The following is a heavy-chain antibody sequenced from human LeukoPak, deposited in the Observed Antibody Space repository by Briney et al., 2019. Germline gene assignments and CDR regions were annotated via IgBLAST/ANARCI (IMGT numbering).Heavy chain of an antibody. CDR2: ISSSGSTI. CDR1: GFTFSDYY. J-gene: IGHJ5*02. V-gene: IGHV3-11*01. D-gene: IGHD4-17*01. Sequence: GGSLRLSCAASGFTFSDYYMSWIRQAPGKGLEWVSYISSSGSTIYYTDSVKGRFTISRDNAKNSLYLQMNSLRAEDTAVYYCARDPDYGDYNWFDPWGQGTLVTVSS. CDR3: ARDPDYGDYNWFDP.